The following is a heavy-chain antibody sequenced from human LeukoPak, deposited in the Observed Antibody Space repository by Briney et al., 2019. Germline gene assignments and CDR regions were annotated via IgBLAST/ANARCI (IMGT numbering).Heavy chain of an antibody. V-gene: IGHV4-39*07. J-gene: IGHJ4*02. CDR1: GGSISSSSYY. Sequence: SETLSLTCTVSGGSISSSSYYWGWIRQPPGKGLEWIGSIYYSGSTYYNPSLKSRVTISVDTSKNQFSLKLSSVTAADTAVYYCARDAGYSSGWFDYWGQGTLVTVSS. CDR3: ARDAGYSSGWFDY. CDR2: IYYSGST. D-gene: IGHD6-19*01.